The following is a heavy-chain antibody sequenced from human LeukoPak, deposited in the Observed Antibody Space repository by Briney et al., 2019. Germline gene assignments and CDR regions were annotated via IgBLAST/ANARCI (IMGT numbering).Heavy chain of an antibody. CDR1: GFTFSSYG. CDR3: AKDKGELRYFDAHDY. V-gene: IGHV3-30*18. CDR2: ISYDGSNK. J-gene: IGHJ4*02. D-gene: IGHD3-9*01. Sequence: PGRFLRLSCAASGFTFSSYGMHWVRQAPGKGLEWVAVISYDGSNKYYADSVKGRFTISRDNSKNTLYLQMNSLRAEDTAVYYCAKDKGELRYFDAHDYWGQGTLVTVSS.